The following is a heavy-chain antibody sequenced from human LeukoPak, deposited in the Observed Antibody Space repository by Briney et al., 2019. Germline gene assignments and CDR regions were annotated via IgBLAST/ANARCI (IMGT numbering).Heavy chain of an antibody. Sequence: PGRSPTLACAASAPTLSSYSMNWVRHAPGRGLEWFSYISSSSSTIYYADSVKGRFTISRDNAKNSLYLQMTSLRAEDTAVYYCARDGGWEVLYAFDIWGQGTMVTVSS. CDR1: APTLSSYS. D-gene: IGHD1-26*01. J-gene: IGHJ3*02. V-gene: IGHV3-48*01. CDR2: ISSSSSTI. CDR3: ARDGGWEVLYAFDI.